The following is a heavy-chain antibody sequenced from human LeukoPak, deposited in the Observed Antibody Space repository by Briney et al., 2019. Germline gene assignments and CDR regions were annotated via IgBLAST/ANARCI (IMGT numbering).Heavy chain of an antibody. J-gene: IGHJ4*02. V-gene: IGHV1-46*01. CDR3: ARGYSSGYRIDY. D-gene: IGHD6-19*01. CDR2: INPSGNST. Sequence: GVSVKVSCKTSGYSFTNYYTHWVRQAPGRGLEWMGIINPSGNSTRYAQIFQDRITMTRDTSTSTVYMELSSLRSEDTAVYYCARGYSSGYRIDYWGQGTLVTVSS. CDR1: GYSFTNYY.